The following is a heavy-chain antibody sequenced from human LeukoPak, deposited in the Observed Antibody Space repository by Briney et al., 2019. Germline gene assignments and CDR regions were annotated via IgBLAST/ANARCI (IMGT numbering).Heavy chain of an antibody. CDR2: IYHSGRT. CDR1: GYSISSGYY. CDR3: ARDPRRYSYADY. J-gene: IGHJ4*02. D-gene: IGHD5-18*01. Sequence: SETLSLTCTVSGYSISSGYYWGWIRQPPGKGLEWIGSIYHSGRTFYNPSLKSRVTISVDTSKNQFSLKLSSVTAADTAVYYCARDPRRYSYADYWGQGTLVTVSS. V-gene: IGHV4-38-2*02.